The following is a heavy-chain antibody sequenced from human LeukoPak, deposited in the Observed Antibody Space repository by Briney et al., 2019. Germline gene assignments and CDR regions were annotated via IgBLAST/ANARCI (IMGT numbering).Heavy chain of an antibody. V-gene: IGHV1-18*01. J-gene: IGHJ4*02. CDR1: GYSFDRYG. CDR2: ISAYNGNT. Sequence: ASVKVSCKASGYSFDRYGIGWVRQAPGQGLEWMGWISAYNGNTIYAQKLQGRVTMTTDTSTSTAYMELRSLRSDDAAVYYCARELETKLTTHPFDYWGQGTLVTVFS. CDR3: ARELETKLTTHPFDY. D-gene: IGHD4-11*01.